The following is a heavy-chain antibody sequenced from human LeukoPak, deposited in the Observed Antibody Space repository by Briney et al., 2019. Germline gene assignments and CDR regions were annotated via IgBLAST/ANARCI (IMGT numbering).Heavy chain of an antibody. CDR1: GSTFSSYS. D-gene: IGHD6-19*01. CDR2: ISSSSSTI. Sequence: GGSLRLSCAASGSTFSSYSMNWVRQAPGKGLEWVSYISSSSSTIYYADSVKGRFTISRDNAKNSLYLQMNSLRDEDTAVYYCARDARIAVAEYYYGMDVWGQGTTVTVSS. CDR3: ARDARIAVAEYYYGMDV. J-gene: IGHJ6*02. V-gene: IGHV3-48*02.